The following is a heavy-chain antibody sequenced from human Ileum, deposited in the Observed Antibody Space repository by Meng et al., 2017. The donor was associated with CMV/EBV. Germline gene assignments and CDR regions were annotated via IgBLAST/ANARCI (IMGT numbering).Heavy chain of an antibody. J-gene: IGHJ4*02. CDR1: GDSLSTGDYY. D-gene: IGHD6-19*01. V-gene: IGHV4-30-4*01. CDR2: IYYSGST. Sequence: QGQLQESGPGLVKPSQTLSLTCTVSGDSLSTGDYYLSWIRQPPGKGPEWIGYIYYSGSTLYNPSLKSPVTISLDKSKNQFSLRLRSVTAADTAVYFCAREGGGWYFDSWGQGTLVTVSS. CDR3: AREGGGWYFDS.